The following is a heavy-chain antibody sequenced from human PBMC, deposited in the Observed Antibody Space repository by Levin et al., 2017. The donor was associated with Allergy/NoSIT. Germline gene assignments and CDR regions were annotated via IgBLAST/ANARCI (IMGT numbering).Heavy chain of an antibody. V-gene: IGHV3-7*01. CDR1: GFRFNTFW. CDR2: INQDGSET. D-gene: IGHD2-15*01. Sequence: GGSLRLSCAASGFRFNTFWMNWVRQAPGKGLEWVANINQDGSETYYGDSVKGRFTISRDNTKNSLYLQMISLRDEDTAIYFCASGPHYPLDSPFDYWGQGTLVTVSS. CDR3: ASGPHYPLDSPFDY. J-gene: IGHJ4*02.